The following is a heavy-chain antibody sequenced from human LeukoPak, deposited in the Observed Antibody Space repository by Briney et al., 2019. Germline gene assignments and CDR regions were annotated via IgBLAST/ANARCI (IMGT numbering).Heavy chain of an antibody. CDR2: INHSGST. Sequence: SETLSLTCAVYGGSFSGYYWSWIRQPPGKGLEWIGEINHSGSTNYNLPLKSRVTISVDTSKNQFSLKLSSVTAADTAVYYCARGAGNIDYWGQGTLVTVSS. CDR1: GGSFSGYY. J-gene: IGHJ4*02. V-gene: IGHV4-34*01. CDR3: ARGAGNIDY. D-gene: IGHD6-13*01.